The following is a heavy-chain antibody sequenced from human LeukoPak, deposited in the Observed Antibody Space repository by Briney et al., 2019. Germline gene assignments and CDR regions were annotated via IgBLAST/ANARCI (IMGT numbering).Heavy chain of an antibody. D-gene: IGHD4-17*01. CDR1: GGSFSGYY. V-gene: IGHV4-34*01. Sequence: PSETLSLTCAVYGGSFSGYYWSWIRQPPGKGLEWIGEINHSGSTNYNPSLKSRVTISVDTSKNQFSLKLSSVTAADTAVYYCASSTVTTLGPSIWGQGTLVTVSS. J-gene: IGHJ4*02. CDR3: ASSTVTTLGPSI. CDR2: INHSGST.